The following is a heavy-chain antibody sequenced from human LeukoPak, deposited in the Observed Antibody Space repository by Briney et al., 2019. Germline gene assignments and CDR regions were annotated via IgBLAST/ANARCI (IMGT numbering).Heavy chain of an antibody. J-gene: IGHJ4*02. CDR3: ARDAWGVVPAANPGVY. Sequence: PGGSLRLSCAVSGFTVSSNYMSWVRQAPGKGLEWVSVLYSGGNTYYADSVKGRFTVSRDNSKNTLYLQMNSLRAEDTAVYYCARDAWGVVPAANPGVYWGQGTLVTVSS. CDR1: GFTVSSNY. D-gene: IGHD2-2*01. CDR2: LYSGGNT. V-gene: IGHV3-53*05.